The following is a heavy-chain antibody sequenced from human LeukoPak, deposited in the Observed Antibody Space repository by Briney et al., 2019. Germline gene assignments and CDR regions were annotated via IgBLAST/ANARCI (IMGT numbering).Heavy chain of an antibody. CDR2: ISSSGSTI. CDR3: ASNKKESGPDY. CDR1: GFTFSDYY. J-gene: IGHJ4*02. D-gene: IGHD1/OR15-1a*01. V-gene: IGHV3-11*01. Sequence: GGSLRLSCAASGFTFSDYYTSWIRQAPGKGLEWVSYISSSGSTIYYADSVKGRFTISRDNAKNSLYLQMNSLRAEDTAVYYCASNKKESGPDYWGQGTLVTVSS.